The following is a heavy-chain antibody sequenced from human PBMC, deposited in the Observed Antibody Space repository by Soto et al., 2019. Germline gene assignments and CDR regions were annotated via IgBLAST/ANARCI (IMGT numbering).Heavy chain of an antibody. D-gene: IGHD3-16*02. CDR3: ARARRSYWFDP. V-gene: IGHV4-59*08. J-gene: IGHJ5*02. CDR2: IYYSGST. Sequence: PSETLSLTCTVSGGSIGSYYGSWIRQPPGKGLEWIGYIYYSGSTNYNPSLKSRVTISVDTSKNQFSLKLSSVTAADTAVYYCARARRSYWFDPWGQGTLVTVSS. CDR1: GGSIGSYY.